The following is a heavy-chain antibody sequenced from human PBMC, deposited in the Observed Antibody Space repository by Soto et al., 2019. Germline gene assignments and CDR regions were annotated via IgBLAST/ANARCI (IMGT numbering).Heavy chain of an antibody. V-gene: IGHV4-59*01. CDR3: ARIRCLGEVSPYFDH. CDR1: RGPISNFF. CDR2: ITYSGTT. D-gene: IGHD3-16*01. Sequence: QVQLQEWGPRLVKPSETLSLTCTVSRGPISNFFWTWIQQPPERRLEWIGYITYSGTTNYNASLKSLVTIVVDTSANQCSLRVRSVTAADTAVYYCARIRCLGEVSPYFDHWGQGALVTVSS. J-gene: IGHJ4*02.